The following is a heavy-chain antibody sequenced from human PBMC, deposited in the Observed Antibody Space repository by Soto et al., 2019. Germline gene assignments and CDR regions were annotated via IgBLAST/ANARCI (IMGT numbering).Heavy chain of an antibody. D-gene: IGHD3-3*01. Sequence: GGSLRLSCAASGFTFSSYSMSWVRQAPGKGLEWVSAISGSGGSTYYADSVKGRFTISRDNSKNTLYLQMNSLRAEDTAVNYEAKLGFTIFGGVGGVYRVFDYWGQGTLVTVSS. CDR1: GFTFSSYS. CDR2: ISGSGGST. CDR3: AKLGFTIFGGVGGVYRVFDY. J-gene: IGHJ4*02. V-gene: IGHV3-23*01.